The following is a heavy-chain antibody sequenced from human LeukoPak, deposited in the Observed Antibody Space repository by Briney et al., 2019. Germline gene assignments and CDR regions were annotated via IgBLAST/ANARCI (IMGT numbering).Heavy chain of an antibody. J-gene: IGHJ1*01. CDR3: ARVQPPYYHDSSGSRILQH. D-gene: IGHD3-22*01. Sequence: SETLSLTCAVYGGSFSGYYWSWIRQPPGKGLEWIGEINHSGSTNYNPSLKSRVTISVDTSKNQFSLKLSSVTAADTAVYYCARVQPPYYHDSSGSRILQHWGQGTLVTVSS. CDR2: INHSGST. CDR1: GGSFSGYY. V-gene: IGHV4-34*01.